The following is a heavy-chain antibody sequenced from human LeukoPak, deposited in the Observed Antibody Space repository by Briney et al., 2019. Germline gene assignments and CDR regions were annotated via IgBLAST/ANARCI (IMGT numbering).Heavy chain of an antibody. CDR1: GFTFSDYY. V-gene: IGHV3-11*01. CDR3: ARDLYCGGDCLFADY. J-gene: IGHJ4*02. D-gene: IGHD2-21*02. Sequence: GGSLRLSCAASGFTFSDYYMSWIRQAPGRGPEWVSYISTSGSTIYYADSVKGRFTISRDNAKNSLYLQMNSLGAQDTAVYYCARDLYCGGDCLFADYWGQGTLVTVSS. CDR2: ISTSGSTI.